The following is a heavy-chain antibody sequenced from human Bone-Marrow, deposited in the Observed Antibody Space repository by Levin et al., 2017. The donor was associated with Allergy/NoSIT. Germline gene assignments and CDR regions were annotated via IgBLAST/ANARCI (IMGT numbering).Heavy chain of an antibody. CDR2: INHSGST. Sequence: SETLSLTCTVSGSSISGNTYYWGWLRQPPGKGLEWIGSINHSGSTYYNPSLKSRVTISVDTSKNQFSLKLSSVTAADTAVYYCARAGRYDYWGQGTLVTVSS. V-gene: IGHV4-39*07. CDR3: ARAGRYDY. D-gene: IGHD3-9*01. CDR1: GSSISGNTYY. J-gene: IGHJ4*02.